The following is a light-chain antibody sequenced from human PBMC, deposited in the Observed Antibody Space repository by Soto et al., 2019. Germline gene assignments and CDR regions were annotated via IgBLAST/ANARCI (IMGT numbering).Light chain of an antibody. V-gene: IGKV3-11*01. CDR3: QQRSNWPT. J-gene: IGKJ4*01. CDR1: QSVSRY. Sequence: EIVLTQSPATLSLSPGERATLSCRASQSVSRYLAWYQQKPGQAPRLLIYDTSNRATGIPARFSGSGSGTDFTLTISSLEPEDFAVYYCQQRSNWPTFGGGT. CDR2: DTS.